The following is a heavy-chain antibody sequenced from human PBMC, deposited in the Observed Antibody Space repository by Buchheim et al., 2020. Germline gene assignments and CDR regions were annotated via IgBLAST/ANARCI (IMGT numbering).Heavy chain of an antibody. D-gene: IGHD6-13*01. CDR3: AREREKQQLVYIQMVYYYYGMDV. V-gene: IGHV3-48*02. J-gene: IGHJ6*02. Sequence: EVQLVESGGGLVQPGGSPRLSCAASGFTFSSYSMNWVRQAPGKGLEWVSYISSSSSTIYYADSVKGGFTISRDNAKNSLYLQMNSLRDEDTAVYYCAREREKQQLVYIQMVYYYYGMDVWGQGTT. CDR2: ISSSSSTI. CDR1: GFTFSSYS.